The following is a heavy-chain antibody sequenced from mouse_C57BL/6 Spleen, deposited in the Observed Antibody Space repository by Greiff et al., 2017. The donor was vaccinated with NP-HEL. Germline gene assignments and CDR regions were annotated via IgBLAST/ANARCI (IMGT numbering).Heavy chain of an antibody. Sequence: VKLQQPGAELVKPGASVKLSCKASGYTFTSYWMHWVKQRPGRGLEWIGRIDPNSGGTKYNEKFKSKATLTVDKPSSTAYMQLSSLTSEDSAVYYCARSLNYYGSSYWYFDVWGTGTTVTVSS. V-gene: IGHV1-72*01. CDR3: ARSLNYYGSSYWYFDV. CDR2: IDPNSGGT. J-gene: IGHJ1*03. D-gene: IGHD1-1*01. CDR1: GYTFTSYW.